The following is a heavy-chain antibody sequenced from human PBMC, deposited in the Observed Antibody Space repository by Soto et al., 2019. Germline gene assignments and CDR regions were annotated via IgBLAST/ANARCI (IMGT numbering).Heavy chain of an antibody. Sequence: QVQLQESGPGLVKPSQTLSLTCTVSGGSISSGGYYWSWIRQHPGKGLEWIGYIYNSGSTYYNPTLKSRLTISTDTTKTQYSLKLSSATAADTAVDYCARDPAPWGQGTLVTVSS. V-gene: IGHV4-31*03. CDR3: ARDPAP. J-gene: IGHJ5*02. CDR1: GGSISSGGYY. CDR2: IYNSGST.